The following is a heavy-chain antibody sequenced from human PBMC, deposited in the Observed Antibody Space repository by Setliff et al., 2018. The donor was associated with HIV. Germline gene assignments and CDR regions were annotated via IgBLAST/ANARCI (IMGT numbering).Heavy chain of an antibody. CDR3: VRGVQSPPHYSYYYMDV. CDR1: RSTFNSHT. V-gene: IGHV1-69*02. D-gene: IGHD3-3*01. J-gene: IGHJ6*03. CDR2: IIPILGVA. Sequence: SVKVSCKDSRSTFNSHTINWVRQAPGQGLGWMGRIIPILGVANYAQRFQGKVTITADKSTSTAYMELTSLRFDDTAMYYCVRGVQSPPHYSYYYMDVWGEGTMVTVSS.